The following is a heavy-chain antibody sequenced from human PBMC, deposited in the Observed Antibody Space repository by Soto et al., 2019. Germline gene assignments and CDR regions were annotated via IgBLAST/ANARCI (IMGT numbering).Heavy chain of an antibody. V-gene: IGHV4-34*01. CDR2: INHSGST. J-gene: IGHJ4*02. CDR1: DGSSNNYY. D-gene: IGHD3-10*01. Sequence: QVQLQQWGAGLLKPSETLSLTCAVYDGSSNNYYWSWIRQPSGKGLEWIGEINHSGSTNYNASLKSRVTISEDTSTKQFSLDLRFVTAADTAVYYCARGGLIRGVLYYWGQGTLVTVSS. CDR3: ARGGLIRGVLYY.